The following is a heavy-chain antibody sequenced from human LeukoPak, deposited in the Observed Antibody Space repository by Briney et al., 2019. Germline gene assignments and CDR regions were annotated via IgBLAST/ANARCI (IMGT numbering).Heavy chain of an antibody. V-gene: IGHV3-21*01. CDR3: ARARMATGYSTDAFDI. J-gene: IGHJ3*02. Sequence: GGTLRLSCAASGFTFSSYSLNWVRQAPGKGLEWVSFISGSSSYIYYADSVKGRFTISRDNAKNSLYLQMNSLRAEDTAVYYCARARMATGYSTDAFDIWGQGTMVTVSS. CDR2: ISGSSSYI. D-gene: IGHD5-24*01. CDR1: GFTFSSYS.